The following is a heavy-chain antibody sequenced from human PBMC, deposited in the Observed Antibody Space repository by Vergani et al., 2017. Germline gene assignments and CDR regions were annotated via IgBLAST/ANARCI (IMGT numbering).Heavy chain of an antibody. J-gene: IGHJ3*02. CDR1: GDSINSNDYY. CDR3: ARLGYSDTSGFYYAFQI. D-gene: IGHD3-22*01. V-gene: IGHV4-30-4*01. CDR2: ISYSGTT. Sequence: QVRLQESGPGLVKPAQTLSLTCIVSGDSINSNDYYWSWIRQPPGKGLESLGYISYSGTTYYSPSLKSRITISLDTSKKQFFLKLNSVTAADTAVYFCARLGYSDTSGFYYAFQIWGQGTMVTVSS.